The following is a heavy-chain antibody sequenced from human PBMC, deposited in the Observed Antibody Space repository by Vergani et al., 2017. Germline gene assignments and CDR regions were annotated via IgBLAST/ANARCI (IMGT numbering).Heavy chain of an antibody. CDR1: GYSISSGYY. CDR2: ISHSGST. J-gene: IGHJ4*02. CDR3: ARDIVVVTAMEDY. Sequence: QVQLQESGPGLVKPSETLSLTCTVSGYSISSGYYWGWIRQPPGKGLEWIGSISHSGSTYYNPSLKSRVTISVDTSKNQFSLKLSSVTAADTAVYYCARDIVVVTAMEDYWGQGTLVTVSS. V-gene: IGHV4-38-2*02. D-gene: IGHD2-21*02.